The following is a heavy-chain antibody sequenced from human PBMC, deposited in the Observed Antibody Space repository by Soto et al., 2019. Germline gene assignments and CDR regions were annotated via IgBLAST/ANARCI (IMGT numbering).Heavy chain of an antibody. D-gene: IGHD2-2*02. J-gene: IGHJ5*02. V-gene: IGHV4-31*03. CDR1: GGSISSGGYY. CDR3: ARTFLGYCSSTSCYTLSFFGNWFDP. Sequence: SETLSLTCTVSGGSISSGGYYWSWIRQHPGKGLEWIGYIYYSGSTYYNPSLKSRVTISVDTSKNQFSLKLSSVTAADTAVYYCARTFLGYCSSTSCYTLSFFGNWFDPWGQGTPVTVSS. CDR2: IYYSGST.